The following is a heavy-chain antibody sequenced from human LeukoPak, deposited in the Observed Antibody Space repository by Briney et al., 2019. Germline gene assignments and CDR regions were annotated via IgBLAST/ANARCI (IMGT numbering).Heavy chain of an antibody. Sequence: GGSLRLSCAASGFTFSSYAMSWVRQAPGKGLEWVSAISGSGGSTYYADSVKGRFTISRDNSKNTLYLQMNSLRAKDTAVYYCATEPRNYYYYYMDVWGKGTTVTVSS. CDR2: ISGSGGST. CDR3: ATEPRNYYYYYMDV. D-gene: IGHD1-14*01. V-gene: IGHV3-23*01. J-gene: IGHJ6*03. CDR1: GFTFSSYA.